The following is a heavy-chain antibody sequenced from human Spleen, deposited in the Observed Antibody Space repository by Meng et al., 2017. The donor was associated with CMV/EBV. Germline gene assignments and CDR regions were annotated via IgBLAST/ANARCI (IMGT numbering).Heavy chain of an antibody. D-gene: IGHD6-19*01. Sequence: ASVKVSCKASGYTFISYYIHWVRQAPGQGLEWMAMINPSGGSTTFAHKFQGRFTMTTDTSTSTAHMELSNLKSDDTAVYYCARDQISVSGLSYYFDFWGQGTLVTVS. V-gene: IGHV1-46*01. J-gene: IGHJ4*02. CDR1: GYTFISYY. CDR2: INPSGGST. CDR3: ARDQISVSGLSYYFDF.